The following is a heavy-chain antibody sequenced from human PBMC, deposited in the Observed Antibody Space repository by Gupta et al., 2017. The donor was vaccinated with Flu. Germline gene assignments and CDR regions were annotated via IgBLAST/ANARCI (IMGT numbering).Heavy chain of an antibody. CDR2: ISGSSSET. V-gene: IGHV3-11*05. D-gene: IGHD2-2*01. J-gene: IGHJ4*01. CDR3: VKDNARGGANYYFDY. CDR1: GFTFSGYY. Sequence: QVHLVESGGGLVKPGGSLRLSCVASGFTFSGYYMSWIRQAPGRGLEWVSYISGSSSETKYADAVKRRFTSSRDNAKSSLYLRMDRLRAVATAVYYCVKDNARGGANYYFDYGGHGTMVTVYS.